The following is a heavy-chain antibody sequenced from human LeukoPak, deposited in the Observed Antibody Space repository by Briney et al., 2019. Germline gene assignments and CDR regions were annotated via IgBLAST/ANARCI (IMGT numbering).Heavy chain of an antibody. CDR2: IRYDGSYK. CDR3: ARVQRDYYDSSGYPTGPQDY. V-gene: IGHV3-30*02. CDR1: GFTFSSYG. Sequence: GGSLRLSCAASGFTFSSYGMHWVRQAPGKGLEWVAFIRYDGSYKYYADSVKGRFTISRDNSKNTLYLQMNSLRAEDTAVYYCARVQRDYYDSSGYPTGPQDYWGQGTLVTVSS. J-gene: IGHJ4*02. D-gene: IGHD3-22*01.